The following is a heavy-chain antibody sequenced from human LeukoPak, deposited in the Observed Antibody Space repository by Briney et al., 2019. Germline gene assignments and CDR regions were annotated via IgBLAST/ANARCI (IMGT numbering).Heavy chain of an antibody. CDR3: AKGRSAVPDF. J-gene: IGHJ4*02. CDR2: MNANGGGT. CDR1: GYDFIDQY. Sequence: GASVKVSCKASGYDFIDQYIHWVRQAPGQGLEWMGWMNANGGGTKYAQKFKDRVTLTRATSISTAYVELRSLTNGDTAVYYCAKGRSAVPDFWGQGTLVTVSS. D-gene: IGHD6-19*01. V-gene: IGHV1-2*02.